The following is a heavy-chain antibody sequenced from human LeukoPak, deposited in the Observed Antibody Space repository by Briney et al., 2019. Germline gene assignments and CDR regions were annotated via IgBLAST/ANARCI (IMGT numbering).Heavy chain of an antibody. J-gene: IGHJ5*02. Sequence: GRSLRLSCAASGFTFSTYTMNWVRQAPGKGLEWVSSIISTGTTVYYADSVRGRFTISRDNARNSLYLQMNSLRDEDTAVYYCARERGFDPWGQGTLVTVSS. V-gene: IGHV3-48*02. CDR3: ARERGFDP. CDR2: IISTGTTV. CDR1: GFTFSTYT.